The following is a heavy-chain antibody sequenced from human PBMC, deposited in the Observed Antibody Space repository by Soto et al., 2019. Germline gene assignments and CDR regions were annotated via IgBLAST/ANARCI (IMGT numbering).Heavy chain of an antibody. CDR2: ISSSGSTI. CDR3: AGGLGSGYDYYFDY. CDR1: GFTFSDYY. D-gene: IGHD5-12*01. Sequence: GGSLRLSCAASGFTFSDYYMSWIRQAPGKGLEWVSYISSSGSTIYYADSVKGRFTISRDNANNSLYLQMNSLRAEDTAVYYCAGGLGSGYDYYFDYWGQGTLVTVSS. J-gene: IGHJ4*02. V-gene: IGHV3-11*01.